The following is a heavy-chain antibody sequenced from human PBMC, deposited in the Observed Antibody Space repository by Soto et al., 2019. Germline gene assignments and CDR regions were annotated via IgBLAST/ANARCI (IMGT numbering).Heavy chain of an antibody. Sequence: QVQLQESGPGLVKPSQTLSLTCTVSGGSISSGGYYWSWIRQHPGKGLEWIGYIYYSGSTYYNPSLKSRVTILVDTSKNQFSLKLSSVTAADTAVYYCAATKDVGGYYYVYWGQGTLVTVSS. CDR2: IYYSGST. V-gene: IGHV4-31*03. J-gene: IGHJ4*02. CDR3: AATKDVGGYYYVY. CDR1: GGSISSGGYY. D-gene: IGHD3-22*01.